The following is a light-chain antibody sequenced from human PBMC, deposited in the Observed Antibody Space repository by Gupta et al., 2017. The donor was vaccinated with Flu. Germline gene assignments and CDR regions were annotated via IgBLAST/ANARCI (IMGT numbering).Light chain of an antibody. V-gene: IGKV2-30*01. CDR2: QCS. CDR1: QSLVYSDGNTN. CDR3: RQGSHWPWA. J-gene: IGKJ1*01. Sequence: DVVMTQSPLSLPVTLGQPASISCRSSQSLVYSDGNTNFHWFQQRPGQCPRRLIYQCSYRVSGVPDRFSGSGSGTDFTPKISSVEAEDVGIYLCRQGSHWPWAFGQGTTVEMK.